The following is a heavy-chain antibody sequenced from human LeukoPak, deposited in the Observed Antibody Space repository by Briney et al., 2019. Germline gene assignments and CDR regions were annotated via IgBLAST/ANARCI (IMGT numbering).Heavy chain of an antibody. CDR2: IYYSGYT. CDR3: AREGGHGKYYFDY. D-gene: IGHD3-16*01. V-gene: IGHV4-30-4*01. J-gene: IGHJ4*02. Sequence: PSETPSLTCTVSGGSISSGDYYWNWIRQPPGKGLEWIGYIYYSGYTYYNPSLKSRVTISIDTSKNQFSLKLSSVTAADTAVYYCAREGGHGKYYFDYWGQGALVTVSS. CDR1: GGSISSGDYY.